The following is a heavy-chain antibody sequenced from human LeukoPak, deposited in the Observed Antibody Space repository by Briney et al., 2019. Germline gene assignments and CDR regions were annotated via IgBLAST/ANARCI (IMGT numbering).Heavy chain of an antibody. J-gene: IGHJ4*02. CDR1: GFTFSNSD. CDR3: ARDQQWLLPYYFDY. D-gene: IGHD6-19*01. V-gene: IGHV3-21*01. CDR2: ITTASSYI. Sequence: GGSLRLSCATSGFTFSNSDMNWVRQAPGKGLEWVSSITTASSYIYYADSVRGRFTISRDNAKNSLYLHMDSLRAEDTAVYYCARDQQWLLPYYFDYWGQGTLVTVSS.